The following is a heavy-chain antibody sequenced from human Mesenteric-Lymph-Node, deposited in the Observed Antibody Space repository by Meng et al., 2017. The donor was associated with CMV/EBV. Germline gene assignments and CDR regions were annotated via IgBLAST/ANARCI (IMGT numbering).Heavy chain of an antibody. J-gene: IGHJ6*02. CDR2: ISSSGSTI. V-gene: IGHV3-48*03. CDR1: GFTFSSYE. CDR3: ARVKIHYGGKPLGGMDV. D-gene: IGHD4-23*01. Sequence: GESLKISCAASGFTFSSYEMNWVRQAPGKGLEWVSYISSSGSTIYYADSVKGRFTISRDNAKNSLYLQMNSLRAEDTAVYYCARVKIHYGGKPLGGMDVWGQGTTVTISS.